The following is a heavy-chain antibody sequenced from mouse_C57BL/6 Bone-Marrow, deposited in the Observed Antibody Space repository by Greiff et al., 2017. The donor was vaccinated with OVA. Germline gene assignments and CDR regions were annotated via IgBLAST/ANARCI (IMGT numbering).Heavy chain of an antibody. CDR2: INPSSGYT. D-gene: IGHD2-4*01. CDR1: GYTFTSYW. CDR3: ARAGFRLPLFDY. V-gene: IGHV1-7*01. Sequence: QVHVKQSGAELAKPGASLKLSCKASGYTFTSYWMHWVKQRPGQGLEWIGYINPSSGYTKYNQKFKDKATLTADKSSSTAYMQLSSLTYEDSAVYYCARAGFRLPLFDYWGQGTTLTVSS. J-gene: IGHJ2*01.